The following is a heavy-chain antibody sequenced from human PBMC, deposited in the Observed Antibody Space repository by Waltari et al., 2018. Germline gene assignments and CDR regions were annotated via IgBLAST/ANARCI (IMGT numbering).Heavy chain of an antibody. Sequence: QVHLKESGPGLVKPSETLSLTCPVSGGSFSGAYWSWIRQPAGKGLEWIGRIYTRGGTNYNPALTSRVTISVDTSKNQFSLELRSVTAADTAMYYCARDHRWVGGLVDPFDVWGQGTMVTVSS. D-gene: IGHD3-10*01. J-gene: IGHJ3*01. CDR2: IYTRGGT. V-gene: IGHV4-4*07. CDR1: GGSFSGAY. CDR3: ARDHRWVGGLVDPFDV.